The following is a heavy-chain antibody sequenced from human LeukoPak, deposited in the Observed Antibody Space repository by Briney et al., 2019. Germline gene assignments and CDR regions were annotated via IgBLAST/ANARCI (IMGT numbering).Heavy chain of an antibody. CDR1: GFTFDDYA. D-gene: IGHD5-12*01. CDR2: ISWNSGSI. V-gene: IGHV3-9*01. CDR3: AKDTDHSGYDLGFDY. Sequence: PGGSLRLSCAASGFTFDDYAMHWVRQAPGKGLEWVSGISWNSGSIGYADSVKGRFTISRDNAKNSLYLQMNSLRAEDTALYYCAKDTDHSGYDLGFDYWGQGILVTVSS. J-gene: IGHJ4*02.